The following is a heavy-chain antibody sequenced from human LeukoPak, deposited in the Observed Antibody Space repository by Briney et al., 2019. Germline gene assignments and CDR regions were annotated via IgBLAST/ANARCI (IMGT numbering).Heavy chain of an antibody. CDR3: AKAGPYDYVWGSYRRPDGDDAFDI. CDR2: ISGSGGST. V-gene: IGHV3-23*01. Sequence: QPGGSLRLSCAASGFTFSSYSMNWVRQAPGKGLEWVSAISGSGGSTYYADSVKGRFTISRDNSKNTLYLQMNSLRAEDTAVYYCAKAGPYDYVWGSYRRPDGDDAFDIWGQGTMVTVSS. CDR1: GFTFSSYS. D-gene: IGHD3-16*02. J-gene: IGHJ3*02.